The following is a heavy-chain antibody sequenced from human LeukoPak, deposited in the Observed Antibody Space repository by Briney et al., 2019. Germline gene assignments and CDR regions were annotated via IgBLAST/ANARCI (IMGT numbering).Heavy chain of an antibody. CDR1: GGSISSSSYY. J-gene: IGHJ6*02. Sequence: SETLSLTCTVSGGSISSSSYYWGWIRQPPGKGLEWIGSIYYSGSTYYNPSLKSRVTIPVDTSKNQFSLKLSSVTAADTAVYYCARVDTAMVYYYGMDVWGQGTTVTVSS. V-gene: IGHV4-39*07. CDR3: ARVDTAMVYYYGMDV. D-gene: IGHD5-18*01. CDR2: IYYSGST.